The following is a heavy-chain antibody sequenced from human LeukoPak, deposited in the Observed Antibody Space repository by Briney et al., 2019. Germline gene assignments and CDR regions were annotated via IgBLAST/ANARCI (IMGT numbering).Heavy chain of an antibody. Sequence: GGSLRLSCTASGFTFGDYVMSWVRQAPGEGLEWVGFIRSKAYGGTTEFAASVKGRFTISRDDSKSIAYLQMNSLKTEDTAVYYCARALRIDYWGHGTLVTVSS. CDR2: IRSKAYGGTT. CDR3: ARALRIDY. CDR1: GFTFGDYV. J-gene: IGHJ4*01. V-gene: IGHV3-49*04. D-gene: IGHD3-16*01.